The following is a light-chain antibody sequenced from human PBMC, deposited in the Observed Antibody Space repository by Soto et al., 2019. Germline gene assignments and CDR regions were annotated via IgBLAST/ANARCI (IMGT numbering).Light chain of an antibody. V-gene: IGKV3-11*01. CDR3: QHRSNGPKT. CDR2: NAS. Sequence: TLLIQSPAALPLSQAERATLACRASQGVXSYLDWFQHKPGQAPRVLXDNASHRARGVPARLSGSGSGTDFTRTISSLEHDYFAVYYCQHRSNGPKTFGQGTKVDIK. J-gene: IGKJ1*01. CDR1: QGVXSY.